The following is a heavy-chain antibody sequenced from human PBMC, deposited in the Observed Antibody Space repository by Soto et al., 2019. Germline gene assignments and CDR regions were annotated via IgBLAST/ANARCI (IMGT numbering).Heavy chain of an antibody. J-gene: IGHJ4*02. V-gene: IGHV3-23*01. CDR3: AKDRAARGAVAGPRALFDY. D-gene: IGHD6-19*01. CDR2: ISGSGGST. CDR1: GFTFSSYA. Sequence: GGSLRLSCAASGFTFSSYAMSWVRQAPGKGLEWVSAISGSGGSTYYADSVKGRFTISRDNSKNTLYLQMNSLRAEDTAVYYCAKDRAARGAVAGPRALFDYWGQGTLVTVSS.